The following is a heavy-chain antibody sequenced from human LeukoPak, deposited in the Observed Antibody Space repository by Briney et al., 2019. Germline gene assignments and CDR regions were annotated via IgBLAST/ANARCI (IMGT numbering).Heavy chain of an antibody. Sequence: PSATLSLTCSVSGGSVSTSLHYWGWIRQPPGKGLEWIGNIYYNGDTSFNPSLEGRVSISIDLSKNQFSLDLTSVTAADTAVYYCARSPPTIFDYWGQGALVTVSS. D-gene: IGHD5-24*01. CDR2: IYYNGDT. V-gene: IGHV4-39*01. J-gene: IGHJ4*02. CDR1: GGSVSTSLHY. CDR3: ARSPPTIFDY.